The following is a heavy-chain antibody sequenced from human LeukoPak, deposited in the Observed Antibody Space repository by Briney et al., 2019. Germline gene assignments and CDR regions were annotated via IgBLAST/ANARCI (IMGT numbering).Heavy chain of an antibody. V-gene: IGHV3-53*01. Sequence: GGSLRLSCAASGFTVSSNYMSWVRQAPGKGLEWVSVIYSGGSTYYEDSVKGRFTISRDDSKNTLYLQMNSLRAEDTAVYYCAKRIHYDSSGYYGAPFDYWGQGTLVTVSS. CDR3: AKRIHYDSSGYYGAPFDY. CDR1: GFTVSSNY. CDR2: IYSGGST. J-gene: IGHJ4*02. D-gene: IGHD3-22*01.